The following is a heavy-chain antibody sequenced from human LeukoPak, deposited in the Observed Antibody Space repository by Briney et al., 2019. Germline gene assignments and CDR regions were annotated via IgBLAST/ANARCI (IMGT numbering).Heavy chain of an antibody. D-gene: IGHD3/OR15-3a*01. CDR1: GFVFSTYW. V-gene: IGHV3-7*01. CDR2: INLDGTEE. CDR3: ATGRHDFLH. J-gene: IGHJ4*02. Sequence: GGSLRLPCAASGFVFSTYWMTWVRQAPGKGLEWVANINLDGTEEHYVDSSLKGRFTISRDNAKNSLYLQMNSLRVEDTAVYYCATGRHDFLHWGQGTLVTVSS.